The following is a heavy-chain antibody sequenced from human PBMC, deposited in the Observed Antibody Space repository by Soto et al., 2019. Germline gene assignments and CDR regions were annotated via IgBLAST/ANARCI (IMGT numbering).Heavy chain of an antibody. CDR1: GGTFGSYA. V-gene: IGHV1-69*12. CDR3: ARPIQDYFDIIAQSAWFDP. Sequence: QVQLVQSGAEVKKPGSSVKVSCKTSGGTFGSYAISWVRQAPGQGLEWMGGIIPIFSTPNYAQKFEGRVTITADESTSTPYMELRSLRSEDTAVYYCARPIQDYFDIIAQSAWFDPWGQGTLVDVSA. D-gene: IGHD3-22*01. J-gene: IGHJ5*02. CDR2: IIPIFSTP.